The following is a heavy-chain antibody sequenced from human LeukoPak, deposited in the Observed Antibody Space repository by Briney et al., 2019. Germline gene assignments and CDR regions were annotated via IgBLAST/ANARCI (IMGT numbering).Heavy chain of an antibody. Sequence: PSETLSLTCTVSGDSLINFYWSWIRQPPGKGLEWIGYIYYSGTTNYNPSLKSRVTMSVDTSKNQFSLNLRSVTAADTAVYHCARLKSDVLTGYYEALDYWGQGTLVTPSA. V-gene: IGHV4-59*08. CDR2: IYYSGTT. J-gene: IGHJ4*02. CDR3: ARLKSDVLTGYYEALDY. D-gene: IGHD3-9*01. CDR1: GDSLINFY.